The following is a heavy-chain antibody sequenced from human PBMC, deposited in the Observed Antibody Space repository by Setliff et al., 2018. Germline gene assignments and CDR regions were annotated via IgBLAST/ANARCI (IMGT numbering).Heavy chain of an antibody. J-gene: IGHJ4*02. D-gene: IGHD3-3*01. CDR3: ARDSGQSRNYNFWSGQLDY. V-gene: IGHV3-30*01. Sequence: LSLSCAASGFAFRTHPMHWVRQAPGKGLEWLAVTSFDGINQFYADSVQGRFTISRDNSKNTLYLQVNSLRGEDTAVYYCARDSGQSRNYNFWSGQLDYWGQGTLVTVSS. CDR2: TSFDGINQ. CDR1: GFAFRTHP.